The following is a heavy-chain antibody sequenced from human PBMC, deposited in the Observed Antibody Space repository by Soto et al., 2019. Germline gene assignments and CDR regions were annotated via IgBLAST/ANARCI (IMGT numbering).Heavy chain of an antibody. CDR2: INAGNGNT. J-gene: IGHJ5*02. CDR3: AREAITMIVVVHVSPWFDP. D-gene: IGHD3-22*01. Sequence: QVQLVQSGAEVKKPGASVKVSCKASGYTFTSYAMHWVRQAPGQRLEWMGWINAGNGNTKYSQKFQGRVTITRDTSARTAYMELSSLRSEDTAVYYCAREAITMIVVVHVSPWFDPWGQGTLVTVSS. CDR1: GYTFTSYA. V-gene: IGHV1-3*01.